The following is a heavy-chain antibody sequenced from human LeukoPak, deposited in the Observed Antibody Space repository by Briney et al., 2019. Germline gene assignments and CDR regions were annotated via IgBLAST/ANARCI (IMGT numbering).Heavy chain of an antibody. Sequence: PSETLSLTCTVSGGSISSYYWSWIRQPAGKGLEWIGRIYTSGRTNYNTSLKSRVTMSVDTSKNQFSLNLTSVTAADTAVYYWASSNYYDSSGYYFGAFDIWGQGTMVTVSS. V-gene: IGHV4-4*07. CDR2: IYTSGRT. CDR1: GGSISSYY. D-gene: IGHD3-22*01. CDR3: ASSNYYDSSGYYFGAFDI. J-gene: IGHJ3*02.